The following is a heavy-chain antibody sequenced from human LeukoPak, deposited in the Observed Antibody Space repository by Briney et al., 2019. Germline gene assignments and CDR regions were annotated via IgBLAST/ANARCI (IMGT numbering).Heavy chain of an antibody. CDR2: TYYNGRA. V-gene: IGHV4-59*12. Sequence: SETLSLTCTVSGGSITSSYWTWIRQPPGKGLEWIAYTYYNGRANYNPSLKSRVTISVDTSKNQFSLKLNSVTAADTAVYYCAKSNGYGLVDIWGQGTMVTVSS. J-gene: IGHJ3*02. CDR1: GGSITSSY. CDR3: AKSNGYGLVDI. D-gene: IGHD3-10*01.